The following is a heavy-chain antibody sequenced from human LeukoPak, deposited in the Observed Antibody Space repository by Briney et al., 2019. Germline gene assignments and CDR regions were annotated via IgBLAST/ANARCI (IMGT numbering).Heavy chain of an antibody. V-gene: IGHV3-15*07. J-gene: IGHJ3*02. CDR3: TTEGNGYDYVDAFDI. CDR2: IKSKTDGGTT. D-gene: IGHD5-12*01. Sequence: PGGSLRLSCAASGFTFSNAWMNWVRQAPGKGLEWVGRIKSKTDGGTTDYAAPVKGRFTISRDDSKNTLYLQMNSLKTEDTAVYYCTTEGNGYDYVDAFDIWGQGTMVTVSS. CDR1: GFTFSNAW.